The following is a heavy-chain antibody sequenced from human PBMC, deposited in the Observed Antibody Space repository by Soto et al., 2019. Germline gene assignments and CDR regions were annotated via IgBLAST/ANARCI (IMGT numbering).Heavy chain of an antibody. CDR2: ISAHTGSS. D-gene: IGHD3-22*01. V-gene: IGHV1-18*01. Sequence: QVQLVQSGAEVKKPGASVKVSCKASGYTFTSSGMSWVRQAPGQGLEWMGWISAHTGSSEYAQRFQGRVTMTPDRSTSTAYMELRSLRSDDTDVYYCARAFFYQGSDSRGYSFEAFDFWGPGTLVTVSS. CDR1: GYTFTSSG. J-gene: IGHJ3*01. CDR3: ARAFFYQGSDSRGYSFEAFDF.